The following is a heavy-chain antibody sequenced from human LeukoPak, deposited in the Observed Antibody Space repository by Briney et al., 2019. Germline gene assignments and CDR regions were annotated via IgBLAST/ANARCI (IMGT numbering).Heavy chain of an antibody. V-gene: IGHV3-7*01. D-gene: IGHD2-15*01. CDR1: GFTFSSYW. J-gene: IGHJ4*02. CDR2: IKQDGSEK. Sequence: PGGSLRLSCAASGFTFSSYWMHWVRQAPGKGLEWVAKIKQDGSEKYYVDSVKGRFTISRDNAKNSLYLQMNSLRADDTAVYYCARGYCTGGSCSKYDYWGQGTLVTVST. CDR3: ARGYCTGGSCSKYDY.